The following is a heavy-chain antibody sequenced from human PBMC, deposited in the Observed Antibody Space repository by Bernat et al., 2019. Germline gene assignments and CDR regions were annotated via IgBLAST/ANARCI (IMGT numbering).Heavy chain of an antibody. CDR2: IYYSGST. D-gene: IGHD6-19*01. V-gene: IGHV4-39*01. J-gene: IGHJ1*01. CDR1: GGSISSSSYY. Sequence: QLQLQESGPGLVKPSETLSLTCTVSGGSISSSSYYWGWIRQPPGKGLEWIGSIYYSGSTYYNPSLKSRVTISVDTSKNQFSLKLSSVTAADTVVYYCAVEAVAGTEYFQHWGQGTLVTVSS. CDR3: AVEAVAGTEYFQH.